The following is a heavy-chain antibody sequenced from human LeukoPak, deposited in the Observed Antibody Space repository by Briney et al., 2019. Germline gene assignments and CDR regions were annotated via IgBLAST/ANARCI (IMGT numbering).Heavy chain of an antibody. Sequence: GGSLRLSCAVSGFTFSDYYMSWIRQAPGKGLEWVSYISSSGNTIYYAYSVKGRCTISRDNAKNSLSLQMNSLRAEDTAVYYCARGHVNIVVVPAASDGGYGWFDPWGQGTLVTVSS. CDR2: ISSSGNTI. V-gene: IGHV3-11*01. CDR1: GFTFSDYY. J-gene: IGHJ5*02. CDR3: ARGHVNIVVVPAASDGGYGWFDP. D-gene: IGHD2-2*01.